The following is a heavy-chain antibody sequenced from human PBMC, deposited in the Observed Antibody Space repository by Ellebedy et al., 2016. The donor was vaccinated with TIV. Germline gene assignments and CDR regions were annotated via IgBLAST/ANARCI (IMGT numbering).Heavy chain of an antibody. V-gene: IGHV3-49*04. CDR3: TREAANWNYPYYYYNGMDV. D-gene: IGHD1-7*01. CDR2: IGSKGYGGTT. Sequence: GGSLRLSXTASGFTFGDFAISWVRQAPGKGLEWVGFIGSKGYGGTTQYAASVKGRFTILRDDSKSIAYLQMNSLKTEDTALYYCTREAANWNYPYYYYNGMDVWGQGTTVTVSS. CDR1: GFTFGDFA. J-gene: IGHJ6*02.